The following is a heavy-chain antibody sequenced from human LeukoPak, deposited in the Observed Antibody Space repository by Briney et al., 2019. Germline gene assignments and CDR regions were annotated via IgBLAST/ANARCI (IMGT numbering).Heavy chain of an antibody. CDR3: ARDRRPIAVAGVLRNWFDP. CDR2: IYYSGST. CDR1: GGSISSGGYY. D-gene: IGHD6-19*01. V-gene: IGHV4-31*03. Sequence: SETLSLTCTVSGGSISSGGYYWSWIRQHPGTGLEWIGYIYYSGSTYYNPSLKSRVTISVDTSKNQFSLKLSSVTAADTAVYYCARDRRPIAVAGVLRNWFDPWGQGTLVTVSS. J-gene: IGHJ5*02.